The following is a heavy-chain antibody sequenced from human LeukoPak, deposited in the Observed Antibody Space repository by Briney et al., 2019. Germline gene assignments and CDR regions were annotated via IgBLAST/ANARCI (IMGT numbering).Heavy chain of an antibody. J-gene: IGHJ4*02. CDR3: AINDGSGSYYKSDY. CDR2: IDQSGST. V-gene: IGHV4-34*01. Sequence: PSETLSLTCGVYGGSFSGYYWSWVRQPPGKGLEWIGEIDQSGSTNYRTSLKSRVTITIDTSKNQFSLKLNSVTAADTAVYYCAINDGSGSYYKSDYWGQGTLVTVSS. D-gene: IGHD3-10*01. CDR1: GGSFSGYY.